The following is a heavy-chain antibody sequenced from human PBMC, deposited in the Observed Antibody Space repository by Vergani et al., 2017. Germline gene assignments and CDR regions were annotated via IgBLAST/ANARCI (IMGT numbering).Heavy chain of an antibody. CDR2: ISGSGGST. D-gene: IGHD5-12*01. J-gene: IGHJ6*02. CDR1: GFTFNHYA. V-gene: IGHV3-23*01. Sequence: EVQLLESGGDLVQPGGSLRLSCAASGFTFNHYAMNWVRQAPGKGLEWVSGISGSGGSTYYAGSVKGRVTISRDSSKNTLYLQMNSLSAGDTAVYYCAKANPRNSGYDYLYYYRAMDVWGQGTTVIVSS. CDR3: AKANPRNSGYDYLYYYRAMDV.